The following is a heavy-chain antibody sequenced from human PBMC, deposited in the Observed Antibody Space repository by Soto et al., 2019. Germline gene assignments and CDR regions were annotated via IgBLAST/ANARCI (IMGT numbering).Heavy chain of an antibody. J-gene: IGHJ5*02. V-gene: IGHV4-34*01. CDR2: INHSGST. CDR1: GGSFSGYY. D-gene: IGHD6-6*01. Sequence: SETLSLTCAVYGGSFSGYYWSWIRQPPGKGLEWIGEINHSGSTNYNPSLKSRVTISVDTSKNQFSLKLSSVTAADTAVYYCAGPRCIGEIAARPSWFDPWGQGTLVTVSS. CDR3: AGPRCIGEIAARPSWFDP.